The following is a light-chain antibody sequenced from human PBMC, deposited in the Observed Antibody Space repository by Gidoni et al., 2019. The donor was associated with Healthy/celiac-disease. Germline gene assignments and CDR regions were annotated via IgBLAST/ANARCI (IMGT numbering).Light chain of an antibody. CDR1: QSVSSRY. J-gene: IGKJ2*01. V-gene: IGKV3-20*01. CDR3: QQYGSSPYT. CDR2: GES. Sequence: EIVLTQSPGPLSLSTVERATLSCRASQSVSSRYLFWYQQKPGQAPMLLIYGESSRATSIPDRFSGSGSGSDFTLTISRLEPEDFAVYYCQQYGSSPYTFGQGTKLEIK.